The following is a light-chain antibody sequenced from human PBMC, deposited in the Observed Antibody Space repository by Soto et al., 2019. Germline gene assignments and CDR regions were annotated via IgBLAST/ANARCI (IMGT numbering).Light chain of an antibody. CDR2: DVS. CDR3: SSYTSSGTHV. V-gene: IGLV2-14*03. Sequence: QSALTQPASVSGSPGQSITISCTGTSSDVGGYNCVSWYQQHPGKAPKLMIYDVSTRPSGVSNRFSGSKSGNTASLTISGLQAEDEADYYCSSYTSSGTHVFGTGTKAPS. J-gene: IGLJ1*01. CDR1: SSDVGGYNC.